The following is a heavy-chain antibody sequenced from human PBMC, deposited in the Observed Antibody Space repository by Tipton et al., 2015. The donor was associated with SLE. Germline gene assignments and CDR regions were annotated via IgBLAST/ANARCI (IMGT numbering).Heavy chain of an antibody. CDR3: ARASTPNSYDCSGFYLSFYFDY. J-gene: IGHJ4*02. V-gene: IGHV4-39*07. CDR1: GDSISSSAYY. Sequence: TLSLTCTVSGDSISSSAYYWGWVRQPPGKGLEWIGTIFYSGSTYYNPSLESRVTISVDTSKNQFSLKLSSVTAADMAVYYCARASTPNSYDCSGFYLSFYFDYWGQGTQVTVSS. CDR2: IFYSGST. D-gene: IGHD3-22*01.